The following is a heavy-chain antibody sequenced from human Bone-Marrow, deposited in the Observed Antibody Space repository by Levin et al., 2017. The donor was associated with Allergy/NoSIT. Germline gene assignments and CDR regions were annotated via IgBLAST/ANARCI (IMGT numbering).Heavy chain of an antibody. J-gene: IGHJ4*02. Sequence: GGSLRLSCVVSGFTISHNYMSWVRQAPGKGLEWISVIYKDGDTYYTDSVKGRFTISRDTSKNTVYLQMNSLRGEDTAVYYCAREISVTGQLDYWGQGTLVTVSS. V-gene: IGHV3-53*01. D-gene: IGHD1-14*01. CDR1: GFTISHNY. CDR2: IYKDGDT. CDR3: AREISVTGQLDY.